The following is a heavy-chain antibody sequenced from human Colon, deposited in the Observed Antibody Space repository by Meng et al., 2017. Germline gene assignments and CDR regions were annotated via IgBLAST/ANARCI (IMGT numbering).Heavy chain of an antibody. D-gene: IGHD6-19*01. J-gene: IGHJ5*02. V-gene: IGHV4-4*02. CDR2: TYQNGRP. Sequence: ESGPGLVKPSGTMEITWIVSVVSLSSSEWWSWVRQTPGKGLEWIGETYQNGRPNYKPSLQSRVNISVDKSKIRFSINMPSVTVADTGVYYCAREVVVAGTRNWLDPWGQGILVTVSS. CDR1: VVSLSSSEW. CDR3: AREVVVAGTRNWLDP.